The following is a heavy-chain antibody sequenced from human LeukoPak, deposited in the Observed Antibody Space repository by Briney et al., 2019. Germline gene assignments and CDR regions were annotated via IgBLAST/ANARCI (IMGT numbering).Heavy chain of an antibody. D-gene: IGHD6-13*01. CDR1: GFIFSSYS. CDR2: ISATGNYI. Sequence: GGSLRLSCAASGFIFSSYSMNWVRQAPGKGLEWVSSISATGNYIYYADSVKGRFTISRDNAKNSLYLQMNSLRAEDTAVYYCARDRSISAAGDTYWGQGTLVTVSS. J-gene: IGHJ4*02. V-gene: IGHV3-21*01. CDR3: ARDRSISAAGDTY.